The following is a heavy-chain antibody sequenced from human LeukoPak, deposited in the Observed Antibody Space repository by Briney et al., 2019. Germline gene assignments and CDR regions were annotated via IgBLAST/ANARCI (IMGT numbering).Heavy chain of an antibody. CDR3: ASGQWLRSFDY. J-gene: IGHJ4*02. D-gene: IGHD5-12*01. CDR1: GFTFSSYW. V-gene: IGHV3-74*01. Sequence: GGSLRLSCAASGFTFSSYWMHWVRQAPGKGLVWVSRINSDGSSTSYADSVKGRFTISRDNAKNTLYLQMNSQRAEDTAVYYCASGQWLRSFDYWGQGTLVTVSS. CDR2: INSDGSST.